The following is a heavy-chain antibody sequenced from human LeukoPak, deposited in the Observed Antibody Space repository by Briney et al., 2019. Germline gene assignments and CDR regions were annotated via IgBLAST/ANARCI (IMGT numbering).Heavy chain of an antibody. D-gene: IGHD3-22*01. CDR3: ARDYYYDSSAHDY. CDR2: INPNSGGT. V-gene: IGHV1-2*02. CDR1: GYTFTGYY. J-gene: IGHJ4*02. Sequence: ASVKVSCKASGYTFTGYYMHWVRQAPGQGLEWMGWINPNSGGTNYAQKFQGRVTMTRDTSISTAYMELSRLRSDDTAVYYCARDYYYDSSAHDYWGQGTLVTVSS.